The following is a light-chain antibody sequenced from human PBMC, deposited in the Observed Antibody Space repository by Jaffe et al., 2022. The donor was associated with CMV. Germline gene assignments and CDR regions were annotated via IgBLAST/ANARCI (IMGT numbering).Light chain of an antibody. V-gene: IGKV3-20*01. CDR2: GAS. CDR1: QSFSNIY. Sequence: ESVLTQSPGTLSLSPGERATLSCRASQSFSNIYLAWYQQKPGQAPRLLIYGASSRATGIPDRFSGSGSGTDFTLTISRLEPEDFAVYFCQQYGNSLTFGGGTKVEVK. CDR3: QQYGNSLT. J-gene: IGKJ4*01.